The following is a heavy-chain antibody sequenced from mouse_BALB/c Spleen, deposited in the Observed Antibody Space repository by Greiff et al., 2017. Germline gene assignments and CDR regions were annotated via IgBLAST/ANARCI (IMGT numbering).Heavy chain of an antibody. V-gene: IGHV1-7*01. CDR3: AREATATYYYAMDY. CDR1: GYTFTSYW. J-gene: IGHJ4*01. Sequence: QVHVKQSGAELAKPGASVKMSCKASGYTFTSYWMHWVKQRPGQGLEWIGYINPSTGYTEYNQKFKDKATLTADKSSSTAYMQLSSLTSEDSAVYYCAREATATYYYAMDYWGQGTSVTVSS. CDR2: INPSTGYT. D-gene: IGHD1-2*01.